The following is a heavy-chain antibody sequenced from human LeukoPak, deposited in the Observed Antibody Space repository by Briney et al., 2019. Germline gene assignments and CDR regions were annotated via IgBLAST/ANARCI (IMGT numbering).Heavy chain of an antibody. CDR1: GFTFDDYA. Sequence: GGSLRLSCAASGFTFDDYAMHWVRQAPGKGLEWVSGISWNSGSIGYADSVKGRFTISRDNAKNSLYLQMNSLRAEDTALYYCAKDPQYSSSSGYWGQGTLVTVSS. D-gene: IGHD6-13*01. V-gene: IGHV3-9*01. CDR3: AKDPQYSSSSGY. J-gene: IGHJ4*02. CDR2: ISWNSGSI.